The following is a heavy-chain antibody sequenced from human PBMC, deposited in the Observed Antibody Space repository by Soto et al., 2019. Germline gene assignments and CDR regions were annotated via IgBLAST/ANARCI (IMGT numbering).Heavy chain of an antibody. D-gene: IGHD3-9*01. V-gene: IGHV4-31*03. CDR1: GDSLSSGGHY. J-gene: IGHJ4*02. CDR2: IYDSVNT. CDR3: ARLDHRGYFAILTDY. Sequence: SETLSLTCTVSGDSLSSGGHYWSWIRQHPGKGLEWIGHIYDSVNTYYSPSLRSRVTISADMSKNQFSLNLRSVTAADTAVYYCARLDHRGYFAILTDYWGQGTLVTVSS.